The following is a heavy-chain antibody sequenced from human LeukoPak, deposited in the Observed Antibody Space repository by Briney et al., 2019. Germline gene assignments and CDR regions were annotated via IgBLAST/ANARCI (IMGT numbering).Heavy chain of an antibody. CDR3: GRSMVRGIITGVLDY. V-gene: IGHV4-34*01. CDR1: GGSFSGYY. Sequence: PSETLSLTCAVYGGSFSGYYWSWIRQPPGKGLKWIGEINHSGSTNYNPSLKSRVTISIHTSKNQFSLTLSSVTAADTAVYYCGRSMVRGIITGVLDYWGQGTLVTVSS. J-gene: IGHJ4*02. D-gene: IGHD3-10*01. CDR2: INHSGST.